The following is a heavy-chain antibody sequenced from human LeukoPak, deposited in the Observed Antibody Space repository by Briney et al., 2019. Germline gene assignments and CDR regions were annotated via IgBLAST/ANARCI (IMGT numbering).Heavy chain of an antibody. D-gene: IGHD3-22*01. J-gene: IGHJ4*02. V-gene: IGHV4-59*01. CDR1: GGSISSYY. CDR3: AREYYTYYYDSSGYYRVFDY. Sequence: SETLSLTCTVSGGSISSYYWSWIRQPPGKGLEWLGYIYYSGSTNYNPSLKSRVTISVDTSKNQFSLKLSSVTAADTAVYYCAREYYTYYYDSSGYYRVFDYWGQGTLVTVSS. CDR2: IYYSGST.